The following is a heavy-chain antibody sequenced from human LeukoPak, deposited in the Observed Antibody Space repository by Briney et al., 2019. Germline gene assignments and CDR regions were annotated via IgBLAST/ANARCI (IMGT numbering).Heavy chain of an antibody. J-gene: IGHJ4*02. V-gene: IGHV3-53*01. CDR1: GFTVSSNY. D-gene: IGHD1-26*01. CDR2: IYSGGST. Sequence: GGSLRLSCAASGFTVSSNYMSWVRQAPGKGLEWVSVIYSGGSTYYADSVKGRFTISRDNSKSTLYIQMKSLRAEDTAVYFMRRERRYYFDYWGQGTLVTVSS. CDR3: RRERRYYFDY.